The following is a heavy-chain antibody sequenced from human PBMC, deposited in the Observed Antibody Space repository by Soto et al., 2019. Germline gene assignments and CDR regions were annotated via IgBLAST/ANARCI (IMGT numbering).Heavy chain of an antibody. V-gene: IGHV2-70*11. CDR1: GFSLSTSGMC. Sequence: SGPTLVNPTQTLTLTCTFSGFSLSTSGMCVSWIRQPPGKALEWLARIDWDDDKYYSTSLKTRLTISKDTSKNQVVLTMTNMDPVDTATYYCARINYDSSGYYYLAFDIWGQGTMVTVSS. CDR3: ARINYDSSGYYYLAFDI. J-gene: IGHJ3*02. D-gene: IGHD3-22*01. CDR2: IDWDDDK.